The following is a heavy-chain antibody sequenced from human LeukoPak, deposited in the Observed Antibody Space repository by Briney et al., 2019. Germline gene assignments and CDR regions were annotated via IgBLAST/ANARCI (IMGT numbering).Heavy chain of an antibody. Sequence: GGSLRLSCAASGFTFSSYSMNWVRQAPGKGLEWVSSISSSSSYIYYADSVKGRFTISRDNAKNSLYLQMNSLRAEDTAVYYCARDCSGGSCYSREYYYGMDVWGQGTTVTVSS. CDR2: ISSSSSYI. J-gene: IGHJ6*02. D-gene: IGHD2-15*01. CDR3: ARDCSGGSCYSREYYYGMDV. V-gene: IGHV3-21*01. CDR1: GFTFSSYS.